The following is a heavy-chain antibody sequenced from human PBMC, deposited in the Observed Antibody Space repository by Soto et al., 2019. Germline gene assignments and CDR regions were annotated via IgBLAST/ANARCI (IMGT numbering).Heavy chain of an antibody. J-gene: IGHJ4*02. CDR2: IYYSGTT. CDR1: GYSIICSNW. D-gene: IGHD1-26*01. Sequence: SDTLTLTCAVSGYSIICSNWWGWIRHPPRTGIEWIGYIYYSGTTYYNPSLKCRVTMSVDTSKNQFSLKLTSVTAVDTAVYYCARREIQGPIDYWGQG. V-gene: IGHV4-28*01. CDR3: ARREIQGPIDY.